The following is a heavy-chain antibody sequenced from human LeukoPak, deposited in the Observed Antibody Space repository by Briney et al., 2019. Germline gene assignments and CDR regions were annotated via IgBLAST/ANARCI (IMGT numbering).Heavy chain of an antibody. Sequence: GGSLRLSCAASGFTFRGHAMTWVRQAPGKGLGWVSGISDTGGSASYADSVKGRFTLSRDNSKNTLSLQMNSLRVEDTAVYYCAKVQGFVVVVASTPLDYWGQGTLVIVSS. J-gene: IGHJ4*02. D-gene: IGHD2-15*01. CDR1: GFTFRGHA. CDR3: AKVQGFVVVVASTPLDY. V-gene: IGHV3-23*01. CDR2: ISDTGGSA.